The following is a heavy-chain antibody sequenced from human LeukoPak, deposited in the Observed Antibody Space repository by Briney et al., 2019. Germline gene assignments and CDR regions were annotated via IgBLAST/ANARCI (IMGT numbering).Heavy chain of an antibody. Sequence: GGSLRLSCAASGFTFSSYGMPWVRQAPGKGLEWVAVIWYDGSNKYYADSVKGRFTISRDNSKNTLYLQMNSLRAEDTAVYYCAKAQRHYYDSSGYSPFDYWGQGTLVTVSS. J-gene: IGHJ4*02. V-gene: IGHV3-33*06. D-gene: IGHD3-22*01. CDR2: IWYDGSNK. CDR3: AKAQRHYYDSSGYSPFDY. CDR1: GFTFSSYG.